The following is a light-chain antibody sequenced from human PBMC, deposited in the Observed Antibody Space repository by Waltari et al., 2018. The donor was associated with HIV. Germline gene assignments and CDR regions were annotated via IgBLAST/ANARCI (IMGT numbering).Light chain of an antibody. Sequence: DIVMTQSPLSLSVTPGEPDSISCRSSQSLLHSNGYNYLDWYLQKPGQSQQLLIYLGSVRASGGPDMFRGSGSGTAFTLKISRVEAEYVGVYYCMQALQTRVTFGPGTKVDIK. CDR3: MQALQTRVT. CDR1: QSLLHSNGYNY. CDR2: LGS. V-gene: IGKV2-28*01. J-gene: IGKJ3*01.